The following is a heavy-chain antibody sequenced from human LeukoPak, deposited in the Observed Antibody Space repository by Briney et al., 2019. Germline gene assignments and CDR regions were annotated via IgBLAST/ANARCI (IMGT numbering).Heavy chain of an antibody. CDR3: ARGFDSSGYNPYYYGMDV. V-gene: IGHV1-46*01. Sequence: ASVKVSCKASGYTFTSYDINWVRQAPGQGLEWMGIINPSGGSTSYAQKFQGRVTMTRDTSTSTVYMELSSLRSEDTAVYYCARGFDSSGYNPYYYGMDVWGQGTTVTVSS. CDR1: GYTFTSYD. D-gene: IGHD3-22*01. J-gene: IGHJ6*02. CDR2: INPSGGST.